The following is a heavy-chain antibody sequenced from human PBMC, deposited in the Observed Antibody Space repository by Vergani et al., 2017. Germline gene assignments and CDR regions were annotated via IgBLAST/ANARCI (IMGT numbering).Heavy chain of an antibody. CDR3: ARIRSDCSSTSCDKYYYYYYMDV. Sequence: QVTLKESGPVLVKPTETLTLTCTVSGFSLSNARMGVSWIRQPPGKALEWLAHIFSNDEKSYSTSLKSRLTISKDTSKSQVVLTMTNMDPVDTATYYCARIRSDCSSTSCDKYYYYYYMDVWGKGTTVTVSS. D-gene: IGHD2-2*02. V-gene: IGHV2-26*01. CDR2: IFSNDEK. CDR1: GFSLSNARMG. J-gene: IGHJ6*03.